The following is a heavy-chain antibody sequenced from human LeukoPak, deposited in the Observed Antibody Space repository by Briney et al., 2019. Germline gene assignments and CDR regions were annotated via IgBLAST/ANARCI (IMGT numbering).Heavy chain of an antibody. CDR1: GDSVSSNSAT. CDR3: AREIITMVRGVIPYYYYYYMDV. D-gene: IGHD3-10*01. CDR2: IYYRSKSYN. Sequence: SQTLSLTCAISGDSVSSNSATWNWITQSPWRGLEWLGRIYYRSKSYNDYAVSVKSRITINPDTSKNQFSLQLNSVTPEDTAVYYCAREIITMVRGVIPYYYYYYMDVWGKGTTVTVSS. V-gene: IGHV6-1*01. J-gene: IGHJ6*03.